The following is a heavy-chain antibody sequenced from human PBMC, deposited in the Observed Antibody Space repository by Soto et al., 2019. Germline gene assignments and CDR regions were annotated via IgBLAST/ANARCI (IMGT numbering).Heavy chain of an antibody. J-gene: IGHJ6*03. D-gene: IGHD4-4*01. CDR3: ARLAYSNNEYYYYYMDV. V-gene: IGHV4-39*01. CDR2: IYYSGGT. CDR1: GGSISSSSYY. Sequence: SETLSLTCTVSGGSISSSSYYWGWIRQPPGKGLEWIGSIYYSGGTYYNPSLKSRVTISVDTSKNQFSLKLSSVTAADTAVYYCARLAYSNNEYYYYYMDVWGKGTTVTVSS.